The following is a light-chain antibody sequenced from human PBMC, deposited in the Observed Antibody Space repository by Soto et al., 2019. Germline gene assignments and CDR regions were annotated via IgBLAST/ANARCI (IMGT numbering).Light chain of an antibody. CDR2: GAS. CDR3: LHDHNCPWT. J-gene: IGKJ1*01. Sequence: AIQMTQSPSSLSASVGDRVTITCRASPVIRNDLGWYQQKPGKAPKLLIYGASNLQSGVPSRFSGSGSGTDFTLTITSLQPEDFATYYCLHDHNCPWTFGQGTKVDIK. CDR1: PVIRND. V-gene: IGKV1-6*01.